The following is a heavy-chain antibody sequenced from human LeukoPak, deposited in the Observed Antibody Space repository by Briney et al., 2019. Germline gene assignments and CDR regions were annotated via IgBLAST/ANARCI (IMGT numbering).Heavy chain of an antibody. J-gene: IGHJ6*04. CDR2: ISAYNGNT. CDR3: ERPRVYNWNDNYYYGMDV. Sequence: ASVKVSCKASGYTFTSYGISWVRQAPGQGLEWMGWISAYNGNTNYAQKLQGRVTMTTDTSTSTAYMELRSLRSDDTAVYYCERPRVYNWNDNYYYGMDVWGKGTTVTVSS. D-gene: IGHD1-1*01. V-gene: IGHV1-18*04. CDR1: GYTFTSYG.